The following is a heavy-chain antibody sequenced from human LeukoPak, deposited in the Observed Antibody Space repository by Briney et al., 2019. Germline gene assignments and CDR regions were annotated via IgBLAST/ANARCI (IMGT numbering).Heavy chain of an antibody. V-gene: IGHV5-51*01. CDR1: GYSFTSYW. Sequence: GESLKIPCKGSGYSFTSYWIGWVRQMPGKGLEWMGIIYPGDSDTRYSPSFQGQVTISADKSISTAYLQWSSLRASDTAMYYCARPLRDGYNKGSFDYWGQGTLVTVSS. CDR3: ARPLRDGYNKGSFDY. J-gene: IGHJ4*02. CDR2: IYPGDSDT. D-gene: IGHD5-24*01.